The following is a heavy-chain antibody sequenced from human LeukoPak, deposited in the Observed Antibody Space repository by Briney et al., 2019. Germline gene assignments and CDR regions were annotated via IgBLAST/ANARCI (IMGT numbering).Heavy chain of an antibody. V-gene: IGHV3-23*01. J-gene: IGHJ4*02. CDR1: GFTFSSYA. CDR2: ISGSGGST. CDR3: AKDQHGDYTFDY. Sequence: GGSLRPSCAASGFTFSSYAMSWVRQAPGKGLEWVSAISGSGGSTYYADSVKGRFTISRDNSKNTLYLQMNSLRAEDTAVYYCAKDQHGDYTFDYWGQGTLVTVSS. D-gene: IGHD4-17*01.